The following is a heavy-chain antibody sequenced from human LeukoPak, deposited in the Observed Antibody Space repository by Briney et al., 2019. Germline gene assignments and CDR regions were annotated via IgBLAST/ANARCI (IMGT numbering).Heavy chain of an antibody. CDR3: ARGAETNDYYYYYMDV. CDR1: GYTFTGYY. V-gene: IGHV1-2*02. J-gene: IGHJ6*03. CDR2: INPNSGGT. Sequence: GASVKVSCKASGYTFTGYYMHWVRQAPGQGLEWMGWINPNSGGTNYAQKFQGRVTMTRDTSISTAYMELSRLRSDDTAVYYCARGAETNDYYYYYMDVWGKGTTVTISS. D-gene: IGHD2-8*01.